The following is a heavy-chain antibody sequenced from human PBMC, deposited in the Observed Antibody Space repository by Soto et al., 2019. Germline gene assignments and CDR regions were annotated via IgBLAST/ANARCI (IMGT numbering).Heavy chain of an antibody. CDR3: AREHKEYGKVLIDAFDI. D-gene: IGHD2-21*01. V-gene: IGHV4-59*12. CDR2: IYYSGST. CDR1: GGSISSYY. J-gene: IGHJ3*02. Sequence: PSETLSLTCTVSGGSISSYYWSWIRQPPGKGLEWIGYIYYSGSTNYNPSLKSRVTISVDTSKNQFSLKLNSVTPEDTAVYYCAREHKEYGKVLIDAFDIWGQGTMVTVSS.